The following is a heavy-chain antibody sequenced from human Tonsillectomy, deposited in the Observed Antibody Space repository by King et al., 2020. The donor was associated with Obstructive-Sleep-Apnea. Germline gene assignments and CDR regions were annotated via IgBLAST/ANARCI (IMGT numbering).Heavy chain of an antibody. CDR2: IYNNGIT. J-gene: IGHJ4*02. CDR3: AGVERYYGGNSDTFDY. D-gene: IGHD4-23*01. V-gene: IGHV4-59*01. CDR1: GGSISIYH. Sequence: VQLQESGPGLVKPSETLSLSCSVSGGSISIYHWSWIRQPPGKGLEWIGYIYNNGITNYNPSLKSRVTISADRSKNQISLKLSSVTAADTAVYYCAGVERYYGGNSDTFDYWGQGTLVTVSS.